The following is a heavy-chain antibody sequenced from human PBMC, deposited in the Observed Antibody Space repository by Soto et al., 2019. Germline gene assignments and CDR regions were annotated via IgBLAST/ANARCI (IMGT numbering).Heavy chain of an antibody. CDR1: GFSFSSYS. CDR2: ISSSSSYM. J-gene: IGHJ3*02. Sequence: GGSLRLSCAASGFSFSSYSMNWVRQAPGKGLEWVSYISSSSSYMDSIESVKGRFTISRDNAKNSLYLQMNSLRAEDTAVYYCARAITSSGEDAFDIWGQGTRVTVS. CDR3: ARAITSSGEDAFDI. V-gene: IGHV3-21*01. D-gene: IGHD6-19*01.